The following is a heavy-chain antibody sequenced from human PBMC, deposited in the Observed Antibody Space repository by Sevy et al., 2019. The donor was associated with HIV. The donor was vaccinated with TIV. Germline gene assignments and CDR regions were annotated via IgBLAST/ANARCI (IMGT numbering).Heavy chain of an antibody. D-gene: IGHD3-9*01. CDR3: ARDRLNYDILTGYYTPFDY. Sequence: ASVKVSCKASGYTFTSYGISWVRQAPGQGLEWMGWISAYKGNTNYAQKLQGRVTMTTDTSTSTADMEMRSLRSDDTAVYYCARDRLNYDILTGYYTPFDYWGQGTLVTVSS. J-gene: IGHJ4*02. CDR2: ISAYKGNT. V-gene: IGHV1-18*01. CDR1: GYTFTSYG.